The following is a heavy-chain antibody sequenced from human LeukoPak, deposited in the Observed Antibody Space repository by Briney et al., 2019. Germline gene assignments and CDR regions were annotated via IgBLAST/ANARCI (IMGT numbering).Heavy chain of an antibody. CDR1: GLTFSSYG. D-gene: IGHD1-26*01. J-gene: IGHJ4*02. Sequence: GGSLRLSCAASGLTFSSYGMHWVRQAPGKGLEWVAFIRYDGSNKYYADSVKGRFTISRDNSKNTLYLQMNSLRAEDTAVYYCAKADGGSYPLDYWGQGTLVTVSS. V-gene: IGHV3-30*02. CDR2: IRYDGSNK. CDR3: AKADGGSYPLDY.